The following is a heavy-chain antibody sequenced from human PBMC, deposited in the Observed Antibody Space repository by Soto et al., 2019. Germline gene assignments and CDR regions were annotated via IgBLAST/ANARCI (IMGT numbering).Heavy chain of an antibody. V-gene: IGHV3-33*01. J-gene: IGHJ6*02. Sequence: GVSMRLSCAAAGVNFSSYGMHWVRQATGKGLEWVTLIWYDGGNEYYADSVKGRFTVSRDNSKNTVYLQMNSLRAEDTAMYYCARTRYCSSTTCFASNSYYGMDVWGQGTTVTVSS. D-gene: IGHD2-2*01. CDR1: GVNFSSYG. CDR2: IWYDGGNE. CDR3: ARTRYCSSTTCFASNSYYGMDV.